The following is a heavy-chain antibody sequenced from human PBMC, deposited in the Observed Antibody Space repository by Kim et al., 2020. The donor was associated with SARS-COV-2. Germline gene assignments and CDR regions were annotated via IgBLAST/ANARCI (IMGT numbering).Heavy chain of an antibody. CDR3: ARDQEYYYGSGSYYRLDY. CDR2: INPSGGST. J-gene: IGHJ4*02. CDR1: GYTFTSYY. D-gene: IGHD3-10*01. V-gene: IGHV1-46*01. Sequence: ASVKVSCKASGYTFTSYYMHWVRQAPGQGLEWMGIINPSGGSTSYAQKFQGRVTMTRDTSTSTVYMELSSLRSEDTAVYYCARDQEYYYGSGSYYRLDYWGQGTLVTVSS.